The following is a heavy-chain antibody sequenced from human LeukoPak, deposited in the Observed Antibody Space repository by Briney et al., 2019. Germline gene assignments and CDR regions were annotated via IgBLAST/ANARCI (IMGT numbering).Heavy chain of an antibody. Sequence: SETLSLTCTVSGNSFGNYYWSWIRQPAGKGLEWIGRIYTSGSTTYNPSLKSRVTMSVDTSKSQFSLNLMSVTAADTAVYYCTRDTGTTGEVKFDPWGQGTLVTVSS. J-gene: IGHJ5*02. CDR3: TRDTGTTGEVKFDP. V-gene: IGHV4-4*07. CDR1: GNSFGNYY. D-gene: IGHD4-17*01. CDR2: IYTSGST.